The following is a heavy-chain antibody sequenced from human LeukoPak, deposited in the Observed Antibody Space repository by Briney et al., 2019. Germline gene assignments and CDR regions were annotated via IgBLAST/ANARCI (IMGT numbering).Heavy chain of an antibody. CDR2: ISDSGGST. V-gene: IGHV3-23*01. J-gene: IGHJ4*02. D-gene: IGHD3-9*01. Sequence: GGSLRLSCAASGFAFSNYAMRWVRQAPEKGLEWVATISDSGGSTFYAHSVKGRFAISRDNSVNTLYLQMNNLRAEDTAIYYCAKCETYTGYFHHYCGQGTQVIVSS. CDR3: AKCETYTGYFHHY. CDR1: GFAFSNYA.